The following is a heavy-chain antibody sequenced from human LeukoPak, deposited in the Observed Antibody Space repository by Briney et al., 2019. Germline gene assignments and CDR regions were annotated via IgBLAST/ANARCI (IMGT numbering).Heavy chain of an antibody. CDR2: ISYDGSNK. J-gene: IGHJ6*03. D-gene: IGHD3-9*01. CDR1: GFTFSSYA. Sequence: GGSLRLSCAASGFTFSSYAMHWVRQAPGKGLEWVAVISYDGSNKYYADSVKGRFTISRDSSKNTLYLQMNSLRAEDTAVYYCAKAYDILTDYYYMDVWGKGTTVTVSS. V-gene: IGHV3-30*01. CDR3: AKAYDILTDYYYMDV.